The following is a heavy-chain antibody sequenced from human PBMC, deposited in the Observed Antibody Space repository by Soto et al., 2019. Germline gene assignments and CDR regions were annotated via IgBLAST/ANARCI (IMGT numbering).Heavy chain of an antibody. Sequence: PGGSLRLSCAASGFTFSSYAMSWVRQAPGEGLEWVSAVSRSVDDTYHADSVKGRFTISRDNSKTTLYLQMNSLRVEDTAGYYCRIDFGHYAILIGYSTFVSSCQGTLVTVSS. D-gene: IGHD3-9*01. J-gene: IGHJ4*02. V-gene: IGHV3-23*01. CDR2: VSRSVDDT. CDR1: GFTFSSYA. CDR3: RIDFGHYAILIGYSTFVS.